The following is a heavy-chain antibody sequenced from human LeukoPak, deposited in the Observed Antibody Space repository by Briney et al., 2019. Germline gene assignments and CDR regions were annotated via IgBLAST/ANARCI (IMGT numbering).Heavy chain of an antibody. Sequence: SETLSLTCTVSGGSISSSSYYWGWIRQPPGKGLGWIGSIYFSGSTYYNPSLKSRVTISVDTSKNQFSLKLSSVTAADTAVYYCARVRGGSTSYYYYYYYMDVWGKGTTVTVSS. J-gene: IGHJ6*03. D-gene: IGHD2-15*01. V-gene: IGHV4-39*07. CDR1: GGSISSSSYY. CDR2: IYFSGST. CDR3: ARVRGGSTSYYYYYYYMDV.